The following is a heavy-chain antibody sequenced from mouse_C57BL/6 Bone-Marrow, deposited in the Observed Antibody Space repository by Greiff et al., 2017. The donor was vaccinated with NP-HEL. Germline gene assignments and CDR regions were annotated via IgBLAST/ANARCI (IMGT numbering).Heavy chain of an antibody. CDR1: GYTFTSYG. V-gene: IGHV1-58*01. Sequence: VQLQQPGAELVRPGSSVKMSCKTSGYTFTSYGINWVKQRPGQGLEWIGFIYTCNGYTEYNEKFKGKATLTLDTSSSPAYMQLSSLPSEDSAILFCERKGSWERYFDVWGTGTTVTVAS. J-gene: IGHJ1*03. CDR2: IYTCNGYT. CDR3: ERKGSWERYFDV. D-gene: IGHD4-1*01.